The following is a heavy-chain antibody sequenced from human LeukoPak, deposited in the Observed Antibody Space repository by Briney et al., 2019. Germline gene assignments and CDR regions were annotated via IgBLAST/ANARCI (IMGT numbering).Heavy chain of an antibody. CDR3: ARSGNGDYFYYFDY. V-gene: IGHV3-66*01. CDR2: IYTGSGT. CDR1: GFTVSYNY. Sequence: GGSLRLSCAASGFTVSYNYMSWVRQAPGKGLEWVSVIYTGSGTEYADSVKGRFIISRDNSKNTLYLQMNSLRAEDTAVYYCARSGNGDYFYYFDYWGQGTPVTVSS. D-gene: IGHD4-17*01. J-gene: IGHJ4*02.